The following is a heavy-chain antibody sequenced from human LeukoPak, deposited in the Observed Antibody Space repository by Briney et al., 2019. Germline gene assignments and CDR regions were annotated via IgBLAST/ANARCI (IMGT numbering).Heavy chain of an antibody. J-gene: IGHJ3*02. CDR2: FDVEDGEI. Sequence: ASVKVSCKVSGYTLTQLSVHWVRQAPGKVLEWMGGFDVEDGEIIYAQKFQGRVTMTEDTSTDTAYMELSSLRSEDTAVYYCATNRQIMILGVVIMPAFDIWGQGTMVTVSS. D-gene: IGHD3-3*01. CDR3: ATNRQIMILGVVIMPAFDI. CDR1: GYTLTQLS. V-gene: IGHV1-24*01.